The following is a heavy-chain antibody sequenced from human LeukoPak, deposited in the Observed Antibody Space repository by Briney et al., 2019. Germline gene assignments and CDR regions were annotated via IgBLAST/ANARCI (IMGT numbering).Heavy chain of an antibody. CDR2: INHSGST. CDR1: GGSFSGYY. J-gene: IGHJ4*02. CDR3: ARGRNTAMVRDDY. D-gene: IGHD5-18*01. Sequence: LETLSLTCAVYGGSFSGYYWSLIRQPPWKGLEWIGEINHSGSTNYNPSLKSRVTISVDTSKNQFSLKLSSVTAADTAVYYCARGRNTAMVRDDYWGQGTLVTVSS. V-gene: IGHV4-34*01.